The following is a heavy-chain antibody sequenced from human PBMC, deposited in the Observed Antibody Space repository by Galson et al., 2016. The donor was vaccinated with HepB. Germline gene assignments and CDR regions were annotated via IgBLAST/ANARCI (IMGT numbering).Heavy chain of an antibody. CDR2: SNTIFGPA. V-gene: IGHV1-69*13. Sequence: SVKVSCKASGGTFSTYAINWVRQAPGQGLEWMGGSNTIFGPANYAQKFQGRATITADVSTSTAYVELRSLRSEDTAVYYCARSRGCYGSGGYWAVLDYWGQGTLVTVSS. CDR1: GGTFSTYA. J-gene: IGHJ4*02. D-gene: IGHD3-10*01. CDR3: ARSRGCYGSGGYWAVLDY.